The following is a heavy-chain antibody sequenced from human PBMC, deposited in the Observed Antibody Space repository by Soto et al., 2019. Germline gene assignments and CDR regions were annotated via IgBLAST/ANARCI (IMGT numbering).Heavy chain of an antibody. CDR2: INPNTGGT. J-gene: IGHJ6*02. CDR3: ARYSNPTRLDPAYSMDV. Sequence: ASVKVSCKASRYTFTGYYMHWVRQAPGQGLEWMGWINPNTGGTNYAQKFQGWVSMTRDTSISTAYMELSRLRSDDTAVYYGARYSNPTRLDPAYSMDVWGQGTTVTVSS. CDR1: RYTFTGYY. D-gene: IGHD2-2*01. V-gene: IGHV1-2*04.